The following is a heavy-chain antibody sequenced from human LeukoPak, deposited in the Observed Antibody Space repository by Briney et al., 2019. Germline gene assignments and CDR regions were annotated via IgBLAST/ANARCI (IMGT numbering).Heavy chain of an antibody. CDR2: IKRDGSEK. J-gene: IGHJ4*02. CDR3: ARGSPYFYGTDLDY. Sequence: GGSLRLSCAASGFTFSSYAMSWVRQAPGKGLEWVANIKRDGSEKYYVDSVKGRFTISRDNAKNSLYLQMNSLRAEDTAVYYCARGSPYFYGTDLDYWGQGTLVTVSS. V-gene: IGHV3-7*01. D-gene: IGHD3-10*01. CDR1: GFTFSSYA.